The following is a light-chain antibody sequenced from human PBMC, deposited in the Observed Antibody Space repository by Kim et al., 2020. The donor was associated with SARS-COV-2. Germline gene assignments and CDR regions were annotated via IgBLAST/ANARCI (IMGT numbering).Light chain of an antibody. Sequence: QSITISCTGASSDIGTYTYVSWYQQHPDKAPKLIIYDVTKRPSGISDRFSGSKSGNTASLTISGLQAEDEADYHCSSYSSSTTPWVFGGGTKLTVL. CDR2: DVT. V-gene: IGLV2-14*03. CDR1: SSDIGTYTY. J-gene: IGLJ3*02. CDR3: SSYSSSTTPWV.